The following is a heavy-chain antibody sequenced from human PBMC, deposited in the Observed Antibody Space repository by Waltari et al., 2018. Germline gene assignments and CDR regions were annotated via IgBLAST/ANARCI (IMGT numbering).Heavy chain of an antibody. CDR3: TKPAFFSSSWFDY. CDR2: IYSGGST. D-gene: IGHD6-13*01. Sequence: EVQLLESGGGLVQPGGSLRLSCAASGFTFSSYAMSWVRQAPGKGLEWVSVIYSGGSTYYADSVKGRFTISRDNSKNTLYLQMNSLRAEDTAVYYCTKPAFFSSSWFDYWGQGTLVTVSS. J-gene: IGHJ4*02. V-gene: IGHV3-23*03. CDR1: GFTFSSYA.